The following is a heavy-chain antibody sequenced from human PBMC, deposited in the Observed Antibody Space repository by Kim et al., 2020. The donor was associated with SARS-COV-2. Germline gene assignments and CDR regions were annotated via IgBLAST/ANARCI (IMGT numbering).Heavy chain of an antibody. Sequence: SETLSLTCTVSGGSISSYYWSWIRQPPGKGLEWIGYIYYSGSTNYNPSLKSRVTVSVDTSKNPFSLKLSSVTAADTAVYYCARVMLGYCGGDCYTSYWYFDLWGRGTLVTVSS. CDR2: IYYSGST. J-gene: IGHJ2*01. CDR1: GGSISSYY. CDR3: ARVMLGYCGGDCYTSYWYFDL. V-gene: IGHV4-59*01. D-gene: IGHD2-21*02.